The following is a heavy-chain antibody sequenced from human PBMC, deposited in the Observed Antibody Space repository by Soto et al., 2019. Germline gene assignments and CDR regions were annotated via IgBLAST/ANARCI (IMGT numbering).Heavy chain of an antibody. CDR3: ARDPLIGNADYGLDV. J-gene: IGHJ6*02. D-gene: IGHD2-21*01. Sequence: GGSLRLSCAASGFTVSSFWMHWVRQAPGKGLVWVSRINNDGSSTAYADSVKGRFTISRDNAKSTLYLQVTSLRAEDTAVYYCARDPLIGNADYGLDVWGQGTTVTVSS. CDR2: INNDGSST. V-gene: IGHV3-74*01. CDR1: GFTVSSFW.